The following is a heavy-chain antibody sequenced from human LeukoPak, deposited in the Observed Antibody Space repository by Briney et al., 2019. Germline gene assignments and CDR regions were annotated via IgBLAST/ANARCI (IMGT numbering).Heavy chain of an antibody. V-gene: IGHV3-30*14. CDR3: ARALFGNSWYSAY. J-gene: IGHJ4*02. Sequence: GGSLRLSCVTSGFSFRSYAMHWVRQPPGKGLEWVALISADGGNKLYADSVRGRFTTSRDDSKNTLYLQMDSLRDEDTAVYYCARALFGNSWYSAYWGQGTLLTVSS. CDR2: ISADGGNK. CDR1: GFSFRSYA. D-gene: IGHD6-13*01.